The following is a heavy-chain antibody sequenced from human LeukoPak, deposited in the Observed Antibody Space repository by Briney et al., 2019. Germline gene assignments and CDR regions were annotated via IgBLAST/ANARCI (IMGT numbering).Heavy chain of an antibody. Sequence: GGSLRLSCAASGFIFSSYGMNWVRQAPGKGLEWVAFIRYDESNTFYADSVKGRFTISRDNSRKMLYMQMNSLRAEDTSVYYCAKDRHNWNPDQFEYWGQGTLVTVSS. CDR3: AKDRHNWNPDQFEY. J-gene: IGHJ4*02. CDR1: GFIFSSYG. CDR2: IRYDESNT. V-gene: IGHV3-30*02. D-gene: IGHD1-20*01.